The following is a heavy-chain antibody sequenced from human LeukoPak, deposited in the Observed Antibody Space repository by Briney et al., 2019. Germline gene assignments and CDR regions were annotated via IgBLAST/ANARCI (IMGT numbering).Heavy chain of an antibody. V-gene: IGHV3-23*01. D-gene: IGHD6-13*01. Sequence: GGSLRLSCAASGFTFSSYAMSWLRQAPGKGLEWVSAISGSGGSTYYADSVKGRFTISRDNSKNTLYLQMNSLRAEHTAVYYCAPDAAGVFQHWGQGTLVTVSS. CDR2: ISGSGGST. CDR3: APDAAGVFQH. CDR1: GFTFSSYA. J-gene: IGHJ1*01.